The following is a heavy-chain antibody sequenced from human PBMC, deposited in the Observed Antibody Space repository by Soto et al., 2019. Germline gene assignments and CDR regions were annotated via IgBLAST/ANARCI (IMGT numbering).Heavy chain of an antibody. CDR1: GGSFIGYY. D-gene: IGHD2-2*01. CDR3: ARLRGPLGYCSSTSCRYNWFDP. J-gene: IGHJ5*01. CDR2: INHSGST. V-gene: IGHV4-34*01. Sequence: SETLSLTCAVYGGSFIGYYWSWIRQPPGKGLEWIGEINHSGSTNYNPSLKSRVTISVDTSKNQFSLKLSSVTAADTAVYYCARLRGPLGYCSSTSCRYNWFDPWGQGTLVTVSS.